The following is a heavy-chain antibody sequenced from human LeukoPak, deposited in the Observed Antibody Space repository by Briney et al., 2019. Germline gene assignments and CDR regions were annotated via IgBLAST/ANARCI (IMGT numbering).Heavy chain of an antibody. D-gene: IGHD2-2*01. CDR2: FDPEDGET. CDR1: GYTLTQLS. V-gene: IGHV1-24*01. CDR3: TNRTWPAAPDDAFDI. J-gene: IGHJ3*02. Sequence: GASVKVSCKVSGYTLTQLSMHWVRQAPGKGLEWMGGFDPEDGETIYAQKFQGRVTMTEDTSTDTAYMELSRLRSEDTAVFYWTNRTWPAAPDDAFDIWGQGTMVTVSS.